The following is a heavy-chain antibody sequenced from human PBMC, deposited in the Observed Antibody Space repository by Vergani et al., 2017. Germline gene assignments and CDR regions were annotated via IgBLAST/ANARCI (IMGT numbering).Heavy chain of an antibody. CDR1: GSTFTSYY. V-gene: IGHV1-46*03. CDR3: ARARHSRAVDY. Sequence: QVQLVQSGAEVKKPGASVKVSCKASGSTFTSYYMYWVRQAPGQGIEWTGIINPSGGSTSYAQKFQGRVTMTRDTSTSTVYMVLSSLRSEDTAVYYCARARHSRAVDYWGQGTLVTVSS. J-gene: IGHJ4*02. CDR2: INPSGGST. D-gene: IGHD6-13*01.